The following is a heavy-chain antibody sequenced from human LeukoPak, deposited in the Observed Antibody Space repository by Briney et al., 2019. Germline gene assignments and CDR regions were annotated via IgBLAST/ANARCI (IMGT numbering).Heavy chain of an antibody. CDR2: SSYSGST. Sequence: SETLSLTCSVSGGSVSSGSYYWSWIRQPPGKGLEWIGYSSYSGSTSYNPSLKSRVTIAVDTSKNQFSLRLRSVTAADTAVYYCATVRWNDGDAFDIWGQGTMVTVSS. V-gene: IGHV4-61*01. D-gene: IGHD1-1*01. J-gene: IGHJ3*02. CDR3: ATVRWNDGDAFDI. CDR1: GGSVSSGSYY.